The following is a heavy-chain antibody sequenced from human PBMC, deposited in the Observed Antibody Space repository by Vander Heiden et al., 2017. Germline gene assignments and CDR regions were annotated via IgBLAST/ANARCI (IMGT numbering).Heavy chain of an antibody. D-gene: IGHD2-15*01. CDR2: INAGNGNT. CDR1: GYTFTSYA. Sequence: QVQLVQSGAEVKKPGASVKVSCKASGYTFTSYAMHWVRQAPGQRLEWMGWINAGNGNTKYSQKFQGRVTITRDTSASTAYMELSNLRSEDTAVYYCARNFPYCSGGSCYNYFDYWGQGTLVTVSS. CDR3: ARNFPYCSGGSCYNYFDY. J-gene: IGHJ4*02. V-gene: IGHV1-3*01.